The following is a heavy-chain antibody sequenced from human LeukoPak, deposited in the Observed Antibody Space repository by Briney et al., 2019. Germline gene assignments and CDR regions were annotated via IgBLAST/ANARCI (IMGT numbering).Heavy chain of an antibody. D-gene: IGHD6-6*01. CDR3: ARASEYSSSLDWFDP. CDR1: GGTFSSYA. J-gene: IGHJ5*02. Sequence: ASVKVSCKASGGTFSSYAISWVRQAPGQGLEWMGWISAYNGNTNYAQKLQGRVTMTTDTSTSTAYMELRSLRSDDTAVYYCARASEYSSSLDWFDPWGQGTLVTVSS. CDR2: ISAYNGNT. V-gene: IGHV1-18*01.